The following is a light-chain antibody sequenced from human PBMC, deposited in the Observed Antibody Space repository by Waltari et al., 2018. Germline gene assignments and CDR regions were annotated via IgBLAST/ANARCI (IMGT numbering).Light chain of an antibody. CDR3: CSYADSWTWV. CDR2: EDN. Sequence: QSALTQPASVSGSPGQSITISCTGSRSDVGRYDLVSWYQQHPEKAPQVIIFEDNKRPSGVSDRFSGSQSGNTASLTISGLRAEDEADYYCCSYADSWTWVFGGGTKLTVL. CDR1: RSDVGRYDL. V-gene: IGLV2-23*01. J-gene: IGLJ3*02.